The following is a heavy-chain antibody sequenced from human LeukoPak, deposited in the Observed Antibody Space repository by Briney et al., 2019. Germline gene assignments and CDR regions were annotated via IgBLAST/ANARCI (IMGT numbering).Heavy chain of an antibody. CDR3: ARSYYDSSGYQL. Sequence: ASVKVSCKASGGTFSSYAISWVRQAPGQGLEWMGGIIPIFGTANYAQKFQDRVTITADESTSTAYMELSSLRSEDTAVYYCARSYYDSSGYQLWGQGTLVTVSS. CDR2: IIPIFGTA. D-gene: IGHD3-22*01. J-gene: IGHJ4*02. V-gene: IGHV1-69*13. CDR1: GGTFSSYA.